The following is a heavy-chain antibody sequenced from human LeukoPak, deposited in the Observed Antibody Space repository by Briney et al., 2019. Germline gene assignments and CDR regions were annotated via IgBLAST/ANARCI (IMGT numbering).Heavy chain of an antibody. V-gene: IGHV4-4*07. CDR2: IYTSGST. J-gene: IGHJ4*02. CDR3: AGDMGFSSGWYSGWDY. D-gene: IGHD6-19*01. Sequence: SETLSLTCTVSGGSISSYYWSWIRQPAGKGLEWIGRIYTSGSTNYNPSLKSRVTMSVDTSKNQFSLKLSSVTAADTAVYYCAGDMGFSSGWYSGWDYWGQGTLVTVSS. CDR1: GGSISSYY.